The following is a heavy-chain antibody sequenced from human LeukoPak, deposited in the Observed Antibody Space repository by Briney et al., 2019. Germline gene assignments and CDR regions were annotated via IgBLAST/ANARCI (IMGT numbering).Heavy chain of an antibody. V-gene: IGHV3-21*01. J-gene: IGHJ4*02. Sequence: GGSLRLSCAASGFTFSSYSMNWVRQAPGKGLEWVSSISSSSSYIYYADSVKGRFTISRDNAKNSLYLQMNSLRAEDTAVYYCARDLLGYSGYDTTDYWGQGTLVTVSS. CDR1: GFTFSSYS. D-gene: IGHD5-12*01. CDR2: ISSSSSYI. CDR3: ARDLLGYSGYDTTDY.